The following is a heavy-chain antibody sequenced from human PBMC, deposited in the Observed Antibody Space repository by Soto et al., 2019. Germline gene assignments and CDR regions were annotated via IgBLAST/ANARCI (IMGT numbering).Heavy chain of an antibody. Sequence: SETLSLTCTVSGDSISSYFWTWIRQPPGKALEWIGYMFHSGRTNYNPSLTSRVTMSADTSNNQFSLTLTSVTAADTAVYYCAKAVQYYDSTGYAAFAVWGQGIMVTVS. CDR2: MFHSGRT. D-gene: IGHD3-22*01. V-gene: IGHV4-59*01. CDR1: GDSISSYF. CDR3: AKAVQYYDSTGYAAFAV. J-gene: IGHJ3*01.